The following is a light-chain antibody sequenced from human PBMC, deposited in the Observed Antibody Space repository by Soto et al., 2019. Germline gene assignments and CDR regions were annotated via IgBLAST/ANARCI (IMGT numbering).Light chain of an antibody. J-gene: IGKJ5*01. CDR2: KAS. Sequence: DIQMTQSPSALSGSVGDRVTITCRASQTISSWLAWYQQKPGKAPKLLIYKASTLKSGVPSRFSGSGSGTEFTLTISGLQPDDFASYYCEQLHDYPITFGQGTRLEIK. V-gene: IGKV1-5*03. CDR3: EQLHDYPIT. CDR1: QTISSW.